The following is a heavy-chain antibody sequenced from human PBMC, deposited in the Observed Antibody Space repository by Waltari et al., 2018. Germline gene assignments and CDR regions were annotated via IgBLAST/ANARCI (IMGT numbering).Heavy chain of an antibody. J-gene: IGHJ4*02. D-gene: IGHD3-10*01. Sequence: QVQLQESGPGLVKPSQTLYLTCPVSGDSISRGRYSWTWIRQPAGKGLEWIGHIYKSGSTNYNPSLKTRLSISMNKSNNQLSLTLKSVTAADTAVYYCARDRGPDVNEAMGLDYWGQGTRVTVSS. CDR2: IYKSGST. CDR1: GDSISRGRYS. CDR3: ARDRGPDVNEAMGLDY. V-gene: IGHV4-61*02.